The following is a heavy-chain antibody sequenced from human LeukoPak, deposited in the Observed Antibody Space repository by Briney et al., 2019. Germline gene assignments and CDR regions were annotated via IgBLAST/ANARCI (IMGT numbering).Heavy chain of an antibody. V-gene: IGHV2-5*08. Sequence: TLSLTCTVSGGSISSGGYYWSWIRQHPGKALEWLALIYWDNDKGYSPSLRTRLTISKDTSKNQVVLTMTNMDPVDTATYYCAHTVYSIGYYYYYWGRGTLVTVSS. J-gene: IGHJ4*02. D-gene: IGHD3-22*01. CDR2: IYWDNDK. CDR3: AHTVYSIGYYYYY. CDR1: GGSISSGGYY.